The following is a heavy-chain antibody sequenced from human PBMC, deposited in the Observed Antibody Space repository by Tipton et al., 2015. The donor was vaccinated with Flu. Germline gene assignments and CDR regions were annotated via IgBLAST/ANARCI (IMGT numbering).Heavy chain of an antibody. CDR1: GFSFSSYD. V-gene: IGHV3-48*03. Sequence: SLRLSCAASGFSFSSYDMNWVRQAPGKGLEWVSYIDGSGSSIHHAESVKGRFTISRDNAKNSLYLEMNSLRAEDTAVYYCARKLYGTTHFDYWGQGTRVADSS. J-gene: IGHJ4*02. CDR2: IDGSGSSI. D-gene: IGHD1-1*01. CDR3: ARKLYGTTHFDY.